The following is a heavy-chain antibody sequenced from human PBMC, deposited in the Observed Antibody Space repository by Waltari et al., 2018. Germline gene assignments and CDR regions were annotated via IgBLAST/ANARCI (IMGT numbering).Heavy chain of an antibody. CDR2: SYHSGTT. Sequence: QVQLMESGPGLVRPSETLSLTCNVSGGSITSDYWSWVRQPPGKGLEWVGYSYHSGTTNYNPSLRSRVSISVDTSKTQFSLKLNYVTAADTAVYYCARGHSTGWYLSHWGRGALVTVSS. J-gene: IGHJ1*01. V-gene: IGHV4-59*01. CDR1: GGSITSDY. D-gene: IGHD6-19*01. CDR3: ARGHSTGWYLSH.